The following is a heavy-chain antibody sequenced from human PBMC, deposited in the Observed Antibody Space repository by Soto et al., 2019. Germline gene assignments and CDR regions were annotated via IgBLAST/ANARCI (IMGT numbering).Heavy chain of an antibody. CDR3: VEGWNDF. CDR1: GFMFSSAW. J-gene: IGHJ4*02. V-gene: IGHV3-15*01. CDR2: IKSKRDGGTT. Sequence: HLVESGGDLVKPGGSLRLSCAASGFMFSSAWMSWVRQAPGKGLEWVGRIKSKRDGGTTDYAPPVKGRFVISRDDSKNTLYLQMNSLETDDTAVYYCVEGWNDFWGQGTLVAVSS. D-gene: IGHD1-1*01.